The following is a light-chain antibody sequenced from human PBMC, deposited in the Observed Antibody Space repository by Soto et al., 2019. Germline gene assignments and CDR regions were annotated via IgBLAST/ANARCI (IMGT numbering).Light chain of an antibody. CDR2: DAS. CDR1: QRDGSL. V-gene: IGKV3-11*01. J-gene: IGKJ5*01. CDR3: QQRSNWPIP. Sequence: EIVLTQSPATLSLSPGEGATLSCRASQRDGSLFAWYQQKPDHAPSLVIYDASNRATVFHARFSGSGSGTDFTPTISRREPEDFAVYYCQQRSNWPIPFGQGTRLQIK.